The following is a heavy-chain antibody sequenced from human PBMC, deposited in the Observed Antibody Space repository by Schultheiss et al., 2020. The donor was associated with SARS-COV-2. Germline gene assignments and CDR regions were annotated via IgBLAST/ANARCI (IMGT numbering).Heavy chain of an antibody. CDR3: TTIRFYFDGTSFDFDN. D-gene: IGHD1-7*01. V-gene: IGHV1-18*01. Sequence: ASVKVSCKASGYTFTSYGISWVRQAPGQGLEWMGWISAYNGNTNYAQKLQGRVTMTTDTSTSTTFLELRSLRSDDTAIYYCTTIRFYFDGTSFDFDNWGQGTLVTVSS. CDR2: ISAYNGNT. J-gene: IGHJ4*02. CDR1: GYTFTSYG.